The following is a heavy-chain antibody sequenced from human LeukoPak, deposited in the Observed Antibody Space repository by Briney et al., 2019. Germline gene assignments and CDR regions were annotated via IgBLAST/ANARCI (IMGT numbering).Heavy chain of an antibody. CDR3: AKSPIPRVATIYDYDSSGYPSLYYFDY. CDR2: ISGSGGST. D-gene: IGHD3-22*01. Sequence: GGSLRLSCAASGFTFSSYAMSWVRQAPGKELEWVSAISGSGGSTYYADSVKGRFTISRDNSKNTLYLQMNSLRAEDTAVYYCAKSPIPRVATIYDYDSSGYPSLYYFDYWGQGTLVTVSS. CDR1: GFTFSSYA. V-gene: IGHV3-23*01. J-gene: IGHJ4*02.